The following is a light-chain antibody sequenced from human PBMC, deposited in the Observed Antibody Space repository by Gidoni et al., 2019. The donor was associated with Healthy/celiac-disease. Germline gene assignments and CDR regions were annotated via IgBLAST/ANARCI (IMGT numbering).Light chain of an antibody. V-gene: IGLV3-1*01. CDR1: KLGDKY. Sequence: SYELTQPHSVSVPPGQTASITCSGDKLGDKYACWYQQKPGQSPVLVIYQDSKRPSGIPERFSGSNSGNTATLTISGTQAMDEADYYCQAWDSSTSHVVFGGGTKLTVL. CDR2: QDS. CDR3: QAWDSSTSHVV. J-gene: IGLJ2*01.